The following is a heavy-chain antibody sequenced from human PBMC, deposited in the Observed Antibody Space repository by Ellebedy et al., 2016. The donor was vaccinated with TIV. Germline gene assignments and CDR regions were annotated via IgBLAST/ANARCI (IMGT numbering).Heavy chain of an antibody. D-gene: IGHD4-17*01. CDR2: ISSSIVNM. V-gene: IGHV3-21*01. Sequence: GESLKISCAASGFTFSSFTMNWVRQATGKGLEWVSSISSSIVNMYYADSVKGRFTISRDNAKNSLYLQMSSLRAEDTAVYYCARDLYGDYSFDYWGQGTLVTVSS. CDR1: GFTFSSFT. CDR3: ARDLYGDYSFDY. J-gene: IGHJ4*02.